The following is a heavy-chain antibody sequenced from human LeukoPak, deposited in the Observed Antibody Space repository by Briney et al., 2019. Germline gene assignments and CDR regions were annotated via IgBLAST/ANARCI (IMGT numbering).Heavy chain of an antibody. CDR3: TTGIRGD. V-gene: IGHV3-15*07. D-gene: IGHD3-10*01. Sequence: GGSLRLSCSASGLTVTNAWMNWVRQAPGEGLDWVGRIASKTDSGATDYAAPVKGRFTISRDDSKNTLNLQMNSLKTEDTAVYYCTTGIRGDWGQGTLVTVSS. CDR1: GLTVTNAW. CDR2: IASKTDSGAT. J-gene: IGHJ4*02.